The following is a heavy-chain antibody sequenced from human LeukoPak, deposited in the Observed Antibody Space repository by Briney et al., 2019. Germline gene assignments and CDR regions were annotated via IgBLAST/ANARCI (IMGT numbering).Heavy chain of an antibody. D-gene: IGHD4-17*01. V-gene: IGHV4-31*03. J-gene: IGHJ6*02. CDR3: ARGDYGTPDV. CDR2: IYYSGST. Sequence: SETMSLTCTVSGGSISSGGYYWNWIRQHPGKGLEWIGYIYYSGSTYYNPSLKSRITISVDTSKNQFSLKLSSVTDADTAVYYGARGDYGTPDVWGQGTTVTVSS. CDR1: GGSISSGGYY.